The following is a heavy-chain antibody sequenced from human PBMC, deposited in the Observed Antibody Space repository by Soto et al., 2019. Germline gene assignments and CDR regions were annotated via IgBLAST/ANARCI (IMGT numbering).Heavy chain of an antibody. J-gene: IGHJ6*02. CDR2: ISGSGGST. CDR3: AKDSGDILGRDGMDV. V-gene: IGHV3-23*01. CDR1: GFTFSSYA. Sequence: EVQLLESGGGLVQPGGSLRLSCAASGFTFSSYAMSWVRQAPGKGLEWVSAISGSGGSTYYADSVKGRFTISRDNSKNTLYLQMNSLRAEDTAVYFCAKDSGDILGRDGMDVWGQGTTVTVSS. D-gene: IGHD3-9*01.